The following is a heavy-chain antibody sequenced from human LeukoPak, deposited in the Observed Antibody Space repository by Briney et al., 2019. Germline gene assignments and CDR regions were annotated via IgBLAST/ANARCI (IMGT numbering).Heavy chain of an antibody. Sequence: GGSLRLSCGASGFTFSKYAMSWVRQAPGKGLEWVSGVSGSGGVTYYADSVKGRFTISRDNSKNTLHLQMNSLRAEDTAVYYCATFLAVIAARDSLYFQHWGQGTLVSVSS. D-gene: IGHD6-6*01. CDR3: ATFLAVIAARDSLYFQH. CDR2: VSGSGGVT. V-gene: IGHV3-23*01. CDR1: GFTFSKYA. J-gene: IGHJ1*01.